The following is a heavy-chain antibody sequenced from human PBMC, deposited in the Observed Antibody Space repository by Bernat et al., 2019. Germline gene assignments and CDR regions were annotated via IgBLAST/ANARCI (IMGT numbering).Heavy chain of an antibody. D-gene: IGHD3-10*01. V-gene: IGHV3-33*01. CDR2: IWYDGSYQ. CDR3: GRELELEAFDN. CDR1: GFSFGGYG. Sequence: QVQLVESGGGVVQPGRSLRLSCAASGFSFGGYGMHWVRQAPGKGLEWVAVIWYDGSYQYYADSVTGRFTISRDKSKNMHYLQMNSLRADDTAVYYCGRELELEAFDNWGQGTMVTVSS. J-gene: IGHJ3*02.